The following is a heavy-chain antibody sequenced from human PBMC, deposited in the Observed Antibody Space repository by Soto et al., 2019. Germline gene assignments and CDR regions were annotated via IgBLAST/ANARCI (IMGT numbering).Heavy chain of an antibody. D-gene: IGHD5-18*01. CDR1: GFTFSDYY. Sequence: GGSLRLSCAASGFTFSDYYMSWIRQAPGKGLEWVSYISSSSSYTNYADSVKGRFTISRDNAKNSLYLQMNSLRAEDTAVYYCARAHAGMATAGPYFDYWGQGTLVTVSS. CDR3: ARAHAGMATAGPYFDY. CDR2: ISSSSSYT. V-gene: IGHV3-11*05. J-gene: IGHJ4*02.